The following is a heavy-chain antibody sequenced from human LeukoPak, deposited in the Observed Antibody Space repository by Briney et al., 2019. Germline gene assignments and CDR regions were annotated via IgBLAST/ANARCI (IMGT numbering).Heavy chain of an antibody. D-gene: IGHD5-18*01. CDR3: ARNYRGYSQGFDY. CDR1: GGSISSYY. V-gene: IGHV4-59*01. J-gene: IGHJ4*02. CDR2: IYYSGST. Sequence: SETLSLTCTVSGGSISSYYWSWIRQPPGKGLEWIGYIYYSGSTNYNPSLKSRVTISEDTSKNQFSLKLSSVTAADTAVYYCARNYRGYSQGFDYWGQGTLVTVSS.